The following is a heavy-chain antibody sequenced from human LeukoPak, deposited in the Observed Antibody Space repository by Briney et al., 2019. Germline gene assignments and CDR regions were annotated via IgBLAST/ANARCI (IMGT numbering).Heavy chain of an antibody. CDR3: ARDPPLYYYDSSGSHTGDY. D-gene: IGHD3-22*01. CDR1: GFTFSSYS. J-gene: IGHJ4*02. Sequence: PGGSLRLSCAASGFTFSSYSMNWVRQAPGKGLEWVSYISSSSSTIYYADSVKGRFTISRDNAKNSLYLQMNSLRAEDTAVYYCARDPPLYYYDSSGSHTGDYWGQGTLVTVSS. V-gene: IGHV3-48*04. CDR2: ISSSSSTI.